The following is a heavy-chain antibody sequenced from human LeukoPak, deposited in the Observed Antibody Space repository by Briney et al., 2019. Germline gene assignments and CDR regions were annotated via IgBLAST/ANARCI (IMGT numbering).Heavy chain of an antibody. CDR2: IYPGDSDT. J-gene: IGHJ4*02. CDR3: ARPRVAAAAAFDY. V-gene: IGHV5-51*01. Sequence: GESLKISCKGSGYIFTSYWIGWVRQMPGKGLGWMGIIYPGDSDTRYSPSFQGKVTISADKSISTAYLQWSSLKASDTAMYYCARPRVAAAAAFDYWGQGTLVTVSS. D-gene: IGHD6-13*01. CDR1: GYIFTSYW.